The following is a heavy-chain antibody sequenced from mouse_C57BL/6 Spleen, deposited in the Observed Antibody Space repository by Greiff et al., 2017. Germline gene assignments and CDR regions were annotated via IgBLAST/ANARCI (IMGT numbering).Heavy chain of an antibody. CDR2: IRSKSNNYAT. Sequence: DVMLVESGGGLVQPKGSLKLSCAASGFSFNTYAMNWVRQAPGKGLEWVARIRSKSNNYATYYADSVKDRFTISRDNSQNILYLQMNTLRAEDSATYYCVKAVGGGHYFDYWGQGTTLTVSS. J-gene: IGHJ2*01. CDR1: GFSFNTYA. CDR3: VKAVGGGHYFDY. V-gene: IGHV10-1*01. D-gene: IGHD1-1*02.